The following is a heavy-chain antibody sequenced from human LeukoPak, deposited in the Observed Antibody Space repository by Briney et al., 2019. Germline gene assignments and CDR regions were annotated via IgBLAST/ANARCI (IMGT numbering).Heavy chain of an antibody. CDR3: AHSLRHFDF. J-gene: IGHJ4*02. CDR1: GFSLSTSGVG. Sequence: SGPTLVKPTQTLALTCTFSGFSLSTSGVGMGWIRQPPGKAVEWLALIYWTDDKRYSPSLKSRLTITKYTSKNQMVLTTTNMDPVDTATYYCAHSLRHFDFWGQGTLCTASS. CDR2: IYWTDDK. V-gene: IGHV2-5*01.